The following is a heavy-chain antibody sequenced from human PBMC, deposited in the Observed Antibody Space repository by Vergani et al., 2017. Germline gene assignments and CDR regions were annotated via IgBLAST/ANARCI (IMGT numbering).Heavy chain of an antibody. CDR3: AGDTHSWQRADR. V-gene: IGHV4-34*01. J-gene: IGHJ5*02. CDR1: GGSFSGYN. D-gene: IGHD6-13*01. CDR2: LSTTGGA. Sequence: QVQLQQWGAGLLKPSETLSLTWAVYGGSFSGYNCNWIRQAPGKGLEWIGSLSTTGGATHASHNPSLKSRVSISVDTSKSQFSLRLTSVTAADSAIYYCAGDTHSWQRADRWGQGLLVSVSS.